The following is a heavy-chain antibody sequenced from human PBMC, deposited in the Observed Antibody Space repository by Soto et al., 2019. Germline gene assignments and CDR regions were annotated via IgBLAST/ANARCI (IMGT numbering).Heavy chain of an antibody. Sequence: QVQLAQSPAEVKKPGASVRVSCKASGYTFIKYGIAWVRQAPGQGLEWMGWISPYDDKTIYAQTFQGRVTLTADRSTXTXYXXLRSLKSNDTAVYYCARGGYYDNVWGKLSNYGLDKWGQGTSVTVSS. CDR1: GYTFIKYG. V-gene: IGHV1-18*01. CDR2: ISPYDDKT. D-gene: IGHD3-16*01. CDR3: ARGGYYDNVWGKLSNYGLDK. J-gene: IGHJ6*02.